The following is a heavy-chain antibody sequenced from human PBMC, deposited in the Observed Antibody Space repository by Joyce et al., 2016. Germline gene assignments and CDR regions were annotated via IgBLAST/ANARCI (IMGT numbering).Heavy chain of an antibody. J-gene: IGHJ4*02. D-gene: IGHD2-8*01. V-gene: IGHV3-21*01. CDR2: LSSSSSCI. CDR3: ARSSYTNGIFDY. Sequence: EVQLVESGGGLVKPGGSLRLFCAASGFPFSSYRMSWGRQAPGKGLEWVSYLSSSSSCIKYTDSVKGRFTISRDNAKNSLYLQMNSLRVEDTAVYYCARSSYTNGIFDYWGQGTLVTVSS. CDR1: GFPFSSYR.